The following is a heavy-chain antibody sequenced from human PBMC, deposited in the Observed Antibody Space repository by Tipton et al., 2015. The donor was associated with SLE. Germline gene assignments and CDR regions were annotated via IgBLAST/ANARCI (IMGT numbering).Heavy chain of an antibody. CDR1: GYSISSGYY. D-gene: IGHD6-13*01. CDR3: AISAGRWFDP. Sequence: TLSLTCAVSGYSISSGYYWSWIRQPAGKGLEWIGHIYTSGSTNYNPSLKSRVTISVDTSKNQFSLKLSSVTAADTAVYYCAISAGRWFDPWGQGTLVTVSS. J-gene: IGHJ5*02. V-gene: IGHV4-61*09. CDR2: IYTSGST.